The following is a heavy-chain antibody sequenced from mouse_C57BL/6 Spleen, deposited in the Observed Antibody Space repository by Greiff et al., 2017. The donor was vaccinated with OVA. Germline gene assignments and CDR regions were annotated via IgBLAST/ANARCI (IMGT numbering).Heavy chain of an antibody. V-gene: IGHV14-1*01. CDR1: GFNFKDYY. J-gene: IGHJ4*01. CDR2: IDPEDGDT. CDR3: TVYGNSAMDY. D-gene: IGHD2-1*01. Sequence: EVQLQQSGAELVRPGASVKLSCTASGFNFKDYYMHWVKQRPEQGLEWIGRIDPEDGDTEYTPKFQGKATMTADTSSNTAYLQHSSLTSEDTAVYYCTVYGNSAMDYWGQGTSVTVSS.